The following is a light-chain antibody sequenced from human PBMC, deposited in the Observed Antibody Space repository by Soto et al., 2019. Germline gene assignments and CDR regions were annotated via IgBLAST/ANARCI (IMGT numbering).Light chain of an antibody. J-gene: IGKJ1*01. CDR2: GTF. Sequence: EIVLTQSPGTLSVSPGERATLSCRARETISSDKLAWYQQKPGQPPSLLIYGTFISATGIPDRFSGSGSGTDFTLTSRRLEREDSAIYYCQQYSSWTFGQGTKVEI. V-gene: IGKV3-20*01. CDR1: ETISSDK. CDR3: QQYSSWT.